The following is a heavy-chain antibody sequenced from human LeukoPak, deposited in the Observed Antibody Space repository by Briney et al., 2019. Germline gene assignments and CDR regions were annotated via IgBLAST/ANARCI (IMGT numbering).Heavy chain of an antibody. J-gene: IGHJ4*02. D-gene: IGHD3-22*01. V-gene: IGHV3-33*01. Sequence: GGSLRLSCAASRFTFSSYGMHGVRQAPGKGLEWVAVIWYDGSNKYYADSVKGRFTISRDNSKNTLYLQMNSLRAEDTTVYYCARNYYDSSGYYYHDYWGQGTLVTVSS. CDR3: ARNYYDSSGYYYHDY. CDR1: RFTFSSYG. CDR2: IWYDGSNK.